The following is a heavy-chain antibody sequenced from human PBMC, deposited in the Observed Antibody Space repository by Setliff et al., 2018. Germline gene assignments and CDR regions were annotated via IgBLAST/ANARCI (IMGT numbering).Heavy chain of an antibody. CDR3: ARGHFTYCGGDCYTQFDY. V-gene: IGHV1-69*13. D-gene: IGHD2-21*01. CDR2: IIPIFGTA. CDR1: GGTFSSYA. J-gene: IGHJ4*02. Sequence: GASVKVSCKASGGTFSSYAISWVRKAPGKGLEWMGGIIPIFGTANYAQNLQGRVSITADESTSRAYMDLSSQGSEDTAVYYCARGHFTYCGGDCYTQFDYWGQGTLVTVSS.